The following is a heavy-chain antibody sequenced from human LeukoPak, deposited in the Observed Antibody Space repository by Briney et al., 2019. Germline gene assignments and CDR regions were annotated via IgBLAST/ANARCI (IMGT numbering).Heavy chain of an antibody. V-gene: IGHV1-18*01. CDR2: ISAYNGNT. D-gene: IGHD3-22*01. CDR3: ARVGYDSSVYYYYGMDV. CDR1: GYTFTSYG. Sequence: GASVKVSCEASGYTFTSYGISWVRQAPGQGLEWMGWISAYNGNTNYAQKLQGRVTMTTDTSTSTAYMELRSLRSDDTAVYYCARVGYDSSVYYYYGMDVWGQGTTVTVSS. J-gene: IGHJ6*02.